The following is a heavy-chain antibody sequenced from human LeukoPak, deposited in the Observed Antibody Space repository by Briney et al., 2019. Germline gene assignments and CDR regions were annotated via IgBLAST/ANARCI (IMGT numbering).Heavy chain of an antibody. CDR2: IKKDGSEK. D-gene: IGHD5-18*01. J-gene: IGHJ4*02. V-gene: IGHV3-7*05. CDR3: ARGGHSYDQ. Sequence: PGGSLRLSCAASGFTFSVYWMTWVRQAQGKGLEWVANIKKDGSEKYYVDSVRGRFTISRDNAQNSLHLQMNSLRDEDTAVYYCARGGHSYDQWGQGALVTVSS. CDR1: GFTFSVYW.